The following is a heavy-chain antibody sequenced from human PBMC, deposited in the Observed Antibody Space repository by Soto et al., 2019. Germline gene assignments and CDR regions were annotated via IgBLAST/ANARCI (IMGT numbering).Heavy chain of an antibody. V-gene: IGHV4-31*03. CDR2: VYYSGST. CDR3: AKDGGGYRFFDY. D-gene: IGHD5-18*01. CDR1: GGSINRGGYY. Sequence: SETLSLTCTVSGGSINRGGYYWTWIRQHPGKGLEWIGSVYYSGSTNYNPSLKSRVTISVDTSKNQFSLKLSSVSAADTAVYYCAKDGGGYRFFDYWGQGTLVTVSS. J-gene: IGHJ4*02.